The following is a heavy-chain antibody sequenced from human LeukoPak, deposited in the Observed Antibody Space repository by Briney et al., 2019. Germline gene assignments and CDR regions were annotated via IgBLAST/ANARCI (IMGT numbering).Heavy chain of an antibody. V-gene: IGHV3-21*01. CDR1: GFTFSTYS. J-gene: IGHJ4*02. CDR2: ISRSGTYI. D-gene: IGHD2-2*02. Sequence: GGSLGLSCAASGFTFSTYSMNWVRQAPGKGLEWVSSISRSGTYIYYADSVKGRFTISRDNAKNSLYLQMNSLRAEDTAVYYCARGRYCSSTSCYTGMGADFWGQGTLVTVSS. CDR3: ARGRYCSSTSCYTGMGADF.